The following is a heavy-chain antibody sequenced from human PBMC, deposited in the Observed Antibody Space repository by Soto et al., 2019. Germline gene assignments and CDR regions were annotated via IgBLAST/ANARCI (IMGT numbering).Heavy chain of an antibody. Sequence: QVQLVQSGAEVKKPGASVKVSCKASGYTFTRYGITWVRQAPGQGLEWMGWISTYNGNTNYAQRVQGRVTMTTYTSTSTAYMKLWSPRSDDTAVYYCARTDSRPQDFYYCGQGTLVTVSS. CDR1: GYTFTRYG. D-gene: IGHD6-13*01. CDR3: ARTDSRPQDFYY. CDR2: ISTYNGNT. V-gene: IGHV1-18*01. J-gene: IGHJ4*02.